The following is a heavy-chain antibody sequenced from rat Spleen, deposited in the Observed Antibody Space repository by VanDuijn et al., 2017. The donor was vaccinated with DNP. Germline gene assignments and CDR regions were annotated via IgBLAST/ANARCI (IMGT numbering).Heavy chain of an antibody. Sequence: EVKLVESGGGLVQPGRSLKLSCVVSGLNFNDYWMGWVRQAPKKGLEWVATINYDGSRTYYRDSVKGRFTISRDNAKSTLYLQMDSLRSEDTATYYCATSSYFGYDYGFAYWGQGTLVTVSS. CDR1: GLNFNDYW. D-gene: IGHD1-7*01. V-gene: IGHV5S10*01. CDR2: INYDGSRT. J-gene: IGHJ3*01. CDR3: ATSSYFGYDYGFAY.